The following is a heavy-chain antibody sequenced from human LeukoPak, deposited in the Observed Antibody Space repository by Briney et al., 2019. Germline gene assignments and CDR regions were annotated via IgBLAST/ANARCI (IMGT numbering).Heavy chain of an antibody. J-gene: IGHJ6*03. Sequence: ASVKVSCKASGYTFTSYGISWVRQAPGQGLEWMGWISAYNGNTNYAQKLQGRVTMTTDTSTSTAYMELRSLRSDDTAVYYCARVPPEGVLRFLEHHYYYMDVWGKGTTVTVSS. CDR3: ARVPPEGVLRFLEHHYYYMDV. D-gene: IGHD3-3*01. V-gene: IGHV1-18*01. CDR2: ISAYNGNT. CDR1: GYTFTSYG.